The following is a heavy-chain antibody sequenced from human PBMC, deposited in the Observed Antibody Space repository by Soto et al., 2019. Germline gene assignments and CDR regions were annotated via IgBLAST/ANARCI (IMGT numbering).Heavy chain of an antibody. Sequence: SETLSLTCTVSGGSISSGGYYWSWIRQHPGKGLEWIGYIYYSGSTYYKTSLKNRVTISVDTSKNQFSLKLSSVTAADMAVYYCSSTSLCSSTSCDGTYYYYYMDVWGKGTTVTVSS. CDR3: SSTSLCSSTSCDGTYYYYYMDV. CDR1: GGSISSGGYY. V-gene: IGHV4-31*03. J-gene: IGHJ6*03. D-gene: IGHD2-2*01. CDR2: IYYSGST.